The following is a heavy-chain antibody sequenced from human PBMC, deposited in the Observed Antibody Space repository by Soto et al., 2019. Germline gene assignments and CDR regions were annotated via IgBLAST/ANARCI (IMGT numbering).Heavy chain of an antibody. D-gene: IGHD2-2*02. V-gene: IGHV1-2*04. Sequence: ASVKVSCKXSGYTFTGYYMHWVRQAPGQGLEWMGWINPNSVGTNYAQKFQGWVTMTRDTSISTAYMELSRLRSDDTAVYYCARADIVVVPAAIRPFYYYYGMDVWGQGPTVTVSS. J-gene: IGHJ6*02. CDR2: INPNSVGT. CDR3: ARADIVVVPAAIRPFYYYYGMDV. CDR1: GYTFTGYY.